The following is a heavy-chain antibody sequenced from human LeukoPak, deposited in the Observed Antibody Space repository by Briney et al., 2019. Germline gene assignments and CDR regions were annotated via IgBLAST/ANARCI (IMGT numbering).Heavy chain of an antibody. V-gene: IGHV3-23*01. CDR2: ISGSGGST. CDR3: AKRTECSSTSCYGEVLYYYYYMDV. D-gene: IGHD2-2*01. J-gene: IGHJ6*03. CDR1: GFTFSSYA. Sequence: PGGSLRPSCAASGFTFSSYAMSWVRQAPGKGLEWVSAISGSGGSTYYADSVKGRFTISRDNSKNTLYLQMNSLRAEDTAVYYCAKRTECSSTSCYGEVLYYYYYMDVWGKGTTVTVSS.